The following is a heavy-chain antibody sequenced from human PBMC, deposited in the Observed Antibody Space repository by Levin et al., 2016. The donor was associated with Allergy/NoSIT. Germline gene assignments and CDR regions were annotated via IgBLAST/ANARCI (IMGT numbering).Heavy chain of an antibody. V-gene: IGHV3-23*01. J-gene: IGHJ4*02. CDR1: GFTFSSYA. CDR2: ISGSGGST. CDR3: AKDRGYCSGGSCYLFDY. D-gene: IGHD2-15*01. Sequence: GGPLRLSCAASGFTFSSYAMSWVRQAPGKGLEWVSAISGSGGSTYYADSVKGRFTISRDNSKNTLYLQMNSLRAEDTAVYYCAKDRGYCSGGSCYLFDYWGQGTLVTVSS.